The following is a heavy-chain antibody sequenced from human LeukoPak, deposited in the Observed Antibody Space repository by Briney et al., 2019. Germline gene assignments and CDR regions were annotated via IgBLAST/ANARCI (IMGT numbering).Heavy chain of an antibody. CDR3: ARGLRITMVRGAQITDY. Sequence: PGGSLRLSCAASGFTFSSYSMNWVRQAPGKGLEWVSYISSNTIYYADSVKGRFTISRDNAKNSLYLQMNSLRAEDTAVYYCARGLRITMVRGAQITDYWGQGTLVTVSS. D-gene: IGHD3-10*01. V-gene: IGHV3-48*01. CDR1: GFTFSSYS. J-gene: IGHJ4*02. CDR2: ISSNTI.